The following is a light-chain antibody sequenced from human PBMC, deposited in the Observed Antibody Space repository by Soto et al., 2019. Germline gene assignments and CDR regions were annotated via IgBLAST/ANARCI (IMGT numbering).Light chain of an antibody. CDR2: DVS. CDR3: SSYTSSSTGDV. Sequence: QSVLTQPASVSGSPGQSITISCTGTSSDVGGYNYVSWCQQHPGKAPKLMIYDVSNRPSGVSNRFSGSKSGNTASLTISGLQAEDEADYYCSSYTSSSTGDVFGTGTKVTVL. J-gene: IGLJ1*01. V-gene: IGLV2-14*01. CDR1: SSDVGGYNY.